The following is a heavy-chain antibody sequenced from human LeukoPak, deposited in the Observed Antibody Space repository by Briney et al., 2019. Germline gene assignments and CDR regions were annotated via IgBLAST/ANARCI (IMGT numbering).Heavy chain of an antibody. J-gene: IGHJ6*03. V-gene: IGHV4-59*01. CDR3: ARGRVSSSTWYSTYYYYFYMDV. CDR2: VDHTGST. CDR1: GGSISSYY. Sequence: SETLSLTCTVSGGSISSYYWSWIRQPPGKGLEWIGYVDHTGSTNFNPSLNGRVSISRDTSKNLFSLRLRSVTAADTVVYFCARGRVSSSTWYSTYYYYFYMDVWGKGTTVTVSS. D-gene: IGHD1-1*01.